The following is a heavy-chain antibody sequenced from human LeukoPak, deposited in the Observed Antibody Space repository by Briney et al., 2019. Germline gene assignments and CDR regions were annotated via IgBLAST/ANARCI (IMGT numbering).Heavy chain of an antibody. CDR3: VRDLPRTSGP. Sequence: GGSLRLSCAASGLTFRLYGMHWVRQAPGKGLEWVAVILNDGSNQYYADSVKGRFAVSRDNSKNTVYLQMNSLRVEDTAVYYCVRDLPRTSGPWGQGTLVIVSS. CDR2: ILNDGSNQ. V-gene: IGHV3-33*01. D-gene: IGHD3-10*01. J-gene: IGHJ5*02. CDR1: GLTFRLYG.